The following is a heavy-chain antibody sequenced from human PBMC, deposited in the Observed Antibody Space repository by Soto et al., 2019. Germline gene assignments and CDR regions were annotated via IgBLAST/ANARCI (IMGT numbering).Heavy chain of an antibody. J-gene: IGHJ4*02. CDR1: GFTFGYYG. D-gene: IGHD2-2*01. CDR2: ISFDSSNK. V-gene: IGHV3-30*18. CDR3: VKSFILYAHSEIDH. Sequence: GGSLRLSCAASGFTFGYYGLHWVRQAPGKGLEWVAVISFDSSNKYYADSVRGRFTISRDNPKDTLFLQMNNLRPEDTAIYYCVKSFILYAHSEIDHWGQATLVTVSS.